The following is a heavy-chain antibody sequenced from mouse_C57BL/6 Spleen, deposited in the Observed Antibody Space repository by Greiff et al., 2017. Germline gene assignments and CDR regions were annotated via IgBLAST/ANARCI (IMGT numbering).Heavy chain of an antibody. CDR3: ARYGNFFDY. V-gene: IGHV1-81*01. Sequence: QVQLKESGAELARPGASVKLSCKASGYTFTSYGISWVKQRTGQGLEWIGEIYPRSGNTYYNAKFKGKATFTADTSSNTAYMQLSSLTTEDSAIYYCARYGNFFDYWGQGTTLTVSS. D-gene: IGHD1-1*01. CDR2: IYPRSGNT. CDR1: GYTFTSYG. J-gene: IGHJ2*01.